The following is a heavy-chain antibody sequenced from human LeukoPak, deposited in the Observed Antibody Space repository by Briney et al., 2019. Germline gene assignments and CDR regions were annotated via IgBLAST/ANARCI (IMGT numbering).Heavy chain of an antibody. V-gene: IGHV3-33*01. CDR3: ARAYYFDTTGHDSDALDI. D-gene: IGHD3-22*01. J-gene: IGHJ3*02. CDR2: IRSDANNK. Sequence: GGSLRLSCAASGFNFRNYDMHWVRQAPGQGLEWVASIRSDANNKYYADSVKGRFTISRDNAKNTLFLQMNSLRAEDTAVYYCARAYYFDTTGHDSDALDIWGRGTMVTVSS. CDR1: GFNFRNYD.